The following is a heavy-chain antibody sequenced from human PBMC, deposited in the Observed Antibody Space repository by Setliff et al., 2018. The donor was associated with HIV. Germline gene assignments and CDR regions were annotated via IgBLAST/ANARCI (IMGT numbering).Heavy chain of an antibody. CDR2: INHAGST. CDR3: ATLSGHVDH. Sequence: PSETLSLTCTLYGASFSGYFWSWIRQPPGKGLEWIGEINHAGSTNFNPSLKGRVTISVDMSKRQFSLHLTSVTAADTAVYYCATLSGHVDHWGQGTMVTVSS. D-gene: IGHD5-12*01. V-gene: IGHV4-34*01. J-gene: IGHJ4*02. CDR1: GASFSGYF.